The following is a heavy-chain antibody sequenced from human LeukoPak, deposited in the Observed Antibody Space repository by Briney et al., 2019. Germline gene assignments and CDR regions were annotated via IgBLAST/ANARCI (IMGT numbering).Heavy chain of an antibody. CDR3: AGVRGVSVFDY. CDR1: GGSFSGYY. J-gene: IGHJ4*02. CDR2: INHSGST. V-gene: IGHV4-34*01. D-gene: IGHD3-10*01. Sequence: SETLSLTCAVYGGSFSGYYWSWIRQPPGKGLEWIGEINHSGSTNYNPSLKSRVTISVDTSKNQFSLKLSSVTAADTAAYYCAGVRGVSVFDYWGQGTLVTVSS.